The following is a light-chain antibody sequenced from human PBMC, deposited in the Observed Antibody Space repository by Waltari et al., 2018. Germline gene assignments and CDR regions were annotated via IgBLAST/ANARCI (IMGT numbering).Light chain of an antibody. CDR1: NSNIGFNS. Sequence: QSVLSQPPSASASPGQGVTISCSGSNSNIGFNSVFWYQHVPGTAPKLVIFRDSQRPSGVPGRFSVSKSGTSASLAISGLRSEDEADYYWAAWDQSLRGVVFGGGTKLTVL. V-gene: IGLV1-47*01. CDR3: AAWDQSLRGVV. J-gene: IGLJ2*01. CDR2: RDS.